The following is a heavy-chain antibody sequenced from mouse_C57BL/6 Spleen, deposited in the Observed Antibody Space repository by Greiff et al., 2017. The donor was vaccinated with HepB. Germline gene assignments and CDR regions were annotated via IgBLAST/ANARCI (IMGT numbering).Heavy chain of an antibody. Sequence: VQLQQSGPELVKPGASVKISCKASGYTFTDYYINWVKQRPGQGLEWIGWIFPGSGSTYYNEKFKGKATLTVDKSSSTAYMLLSSLTSEDSAVYFCARWNVLGSSYKDYWGQGTTLTVSS. CDR1: GYTFTDYY. CDR2: IFPGSGST. D-gene: IGHD1-1*01. CDR3: ARWNVLGSSYKDY. V-gene: IGHV1-75*01. J-gene: IGHJ2*01.